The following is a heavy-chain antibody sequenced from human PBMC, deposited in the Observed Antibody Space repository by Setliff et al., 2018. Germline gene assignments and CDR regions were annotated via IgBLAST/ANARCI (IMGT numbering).Heavy chain of an antibody. Sequence: PSETLSLTCTVSGGSISSHYWSWIRQPPGKGLEWIGYIYYSGSTYYNPSLKSRVTVSVDTSKNQFSLKLSSVTAAATAVYYCARSSSGSPHYYYAMDVWGQGTTVTVSS. CDR1: GGSISSHY. D-gene: IGHD3-10*01. CDR3: ARSSSGSPHYYYAMDV. V-gene: IGHV4-59*11. J-gene: IGHJ6*02. CDR2: IYYSGST.